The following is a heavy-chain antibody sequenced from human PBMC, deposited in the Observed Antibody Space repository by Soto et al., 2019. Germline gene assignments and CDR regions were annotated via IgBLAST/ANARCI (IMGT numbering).Heavy chain of an antibody. J-gene: IGHJ4*02. Sequence: GGSLRLSCAASGFTFSSYSMNWVRQAPGNGLEWVSSISSSSSYIYYADSVKGRFTISRDNAKNSLYLQMNSLRAEDTAVYYCARHSSHSGSYYFDYWGQGTLVTVSS. D-gene: IGHD1-26*01. CDR1: GFTFSSYS. CDR3: ARHSSHSGSYYFDY. CDR2: ISSSSSYI. V-gene: IGHV3-21*01.